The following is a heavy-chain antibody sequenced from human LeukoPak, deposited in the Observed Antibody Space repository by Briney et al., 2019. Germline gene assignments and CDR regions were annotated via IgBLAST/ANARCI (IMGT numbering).Heavy chain of an antibody. CDR2: INHSGST. J-gene: IGHJ4*02. CDR1: GGSFSGYY. V-gene: IGHV4-34*01. Sequence: SETLSLTCAVYGGSFSGYYWRWIRQPPGKGLEWIGEINHSGSTNYNPSLKSRVTISVDTSKNQFSLKLSSVTAADTAVYYCASTDYYDSSGYYLTRDYWGQGTLVTVSS. CDR3: ASTDYYDSSGYYLTRDY. D-gene: IGHD3-22*01.